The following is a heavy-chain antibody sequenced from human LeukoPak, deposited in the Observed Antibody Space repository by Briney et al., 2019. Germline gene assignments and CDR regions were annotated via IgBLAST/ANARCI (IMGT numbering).Heavy chain of an antibody. J-gene: IGHJ6*03. V-gene: IGHV3-66*01. Sequence: GGSLRLSCAASGFNVRNNYMSWVRQGPGKGLEWVSVIYNAGNTDYADSVKGRFTISRDTSKNTLYLQMDSLRVEDTAVYFCARDYCSTIVCFVVSAYMDVWGKGTSVTVSS. D-gene: IGHD2-21*01. CDR2: IYNAGNT. CDR1: GFNVRNNY. CDR3: ARDYCSTIVCFVVSAYMDV.